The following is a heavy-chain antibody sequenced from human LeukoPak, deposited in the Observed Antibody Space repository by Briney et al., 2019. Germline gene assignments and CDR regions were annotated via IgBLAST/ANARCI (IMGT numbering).Heavy chain of an antibody. J-gene: IGHJ4*02. V-gene: IGHV4-30-2*01. CDR1: GASIRSGDYY. Sequence: PSETLSLTCTVSGASIRSGDYYWSWIRQPPGKGLEWIGYIYHSGSTYYNPSLKSRVTISVDRSKNQFSLKLSSVTAADPAVYYCARAACSSTSCYYFDYWGQGTLATVSS. CDR3: ARAACSSTSCYYFDY. D-gene: IGHD2-2*01. CDR2: IYHSGST.